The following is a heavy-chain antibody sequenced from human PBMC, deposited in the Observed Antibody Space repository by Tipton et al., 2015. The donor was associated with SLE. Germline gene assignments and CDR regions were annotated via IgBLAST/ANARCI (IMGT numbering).Heavy chain of an antibody. J-gene: IGHJ4*02. D-gene: IGHD3-10*01. Sequence: SLRLSCAASGFIFSIYSMNWVRQAPGKGLEWVSSISDGGDSTYYADSVKGRFTTSRDNAKNTLYRQMNSLRAEDTAVYYCARGGSGSSFDYWGQGTLVTVS. CDR2: ISDGGDST. CDR3: ARGGSGSSFDY. V-gene: IGHV3-23*01. CDR1: GFIFSIYS.